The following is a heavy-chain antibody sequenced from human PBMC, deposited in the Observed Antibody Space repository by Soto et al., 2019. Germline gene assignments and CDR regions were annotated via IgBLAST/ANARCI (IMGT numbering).Heavy chain of an antibody. D-gene: IGHD3-10*01. J-gene: IGHJ4*02. V-gene: IGHV4-59*01. CDR2: IYHSGST. CDR3: ARTGSGSLDY. CDR1: GGSISSYY. Sequence: QVQLQESGPGLVKPSETLSLTCTVSGGSISSYYWSWIRQPPGKGLEWIGYIYHSGSTNYNPSLKSRVTISVDTSKNLFSLKVSSVTAADPAVYYCARTGSGSLDYWGQGTLVTVSS.